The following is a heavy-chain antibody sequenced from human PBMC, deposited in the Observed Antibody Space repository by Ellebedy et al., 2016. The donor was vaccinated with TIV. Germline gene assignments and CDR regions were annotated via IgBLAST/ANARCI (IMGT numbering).Heavy chain of an antibody. J-gene: IGHJ5*02. CDR1: GYTFINYG. D-gene: IGHD5-24*01. V-gene: IGHV1-18*01. Sequence: ASVKVSCXTSGYTFINYGISWLRQAPGQGLEWMGRISAYDGDTKYAQKFQGRVTLTTDTSTGTVYMDLRSLRSDDTAVYYCARYAAGWNWFDPWGQGTMVTVSS. CDR2: ISAYDGDT. CDR3: ARYAAGWNWFDP.